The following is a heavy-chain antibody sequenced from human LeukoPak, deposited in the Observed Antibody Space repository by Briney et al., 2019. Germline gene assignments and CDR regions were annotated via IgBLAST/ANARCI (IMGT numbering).Heavy chain of an antibody. V-gene: IGHV3-49*04. CDR1: GFTFAVFA. Sequence: GGSLRLSCRTSGFTFAVFAINWVRQAPGKGPEWVGLIRSSPNGATTEYGASVKGRFTISRDDSRNIAYLQMNSLKTEDTAVYYCTRNYNTQDFDYWGQGILVTVSS. CDR2: IRSSPNGATT. D-gene: IGHD3-22*01. J-gene: IGHJ4*02. CDR3: TRNYNTQDFDY.